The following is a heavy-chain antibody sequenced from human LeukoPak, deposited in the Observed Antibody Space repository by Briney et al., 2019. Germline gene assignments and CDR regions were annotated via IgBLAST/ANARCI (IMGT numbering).Heavy chain of an antibody. CDR1: GFTFSSYG. CDR3: AKDSGYSYVTYFDY. Sequence: PGGSLRLSCAASGFTFSSYGLHWVRQAPGKGLEWVAFIRYDGSNKYYADSVKGRFTISRDNSKNTLYLQMNSLRAEDTAVYYCAKDSGYSYVTYFDYWGQGTLVTVSS. CDR2: IRYDGSNK. V-gene: IGHV3-30*02. J-gene: IGHJ4*02. D-gene: IGHD5-18*01.